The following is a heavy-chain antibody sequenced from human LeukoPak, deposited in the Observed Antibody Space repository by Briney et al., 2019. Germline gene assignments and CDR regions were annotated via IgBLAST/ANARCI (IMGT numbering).Heavy chain of an antibody. CDR1: GFTFSSYS. J-gene: IGHJ4*02. Sequence: PGGSLRPSCAASGFTFSSYSMNWVRQAPGKGLEWVSSISSSSSYIYYADSVKGRFTISRDNAKNSLYLQMNSLRAEDTAVYYCARDDNDILTGYRGFDYWGQGTLVTVSS. CDR3: ARDDNDILTGYRGFDY. D-gene: IGHD3-9*01. CDR2: ISSSSSYI. V-gene: IGHV3-21*01.